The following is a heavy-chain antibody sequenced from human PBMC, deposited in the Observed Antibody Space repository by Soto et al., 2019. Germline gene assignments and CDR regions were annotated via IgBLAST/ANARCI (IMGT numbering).Heavy chain of an antibody. D-gene: IGHD6-19*01. J-gene: IGHJ5*02. CDR1: GFTFSNAW. V-gene: IGHV3-15*01. CDR3: TLEWGSGWFS. Sequence: EVHLVESGGCLVKPGGSLRLSCAASGFTFSNAWMIWVRQAPGKGLEWVGRIMTKTDGGTTDYAAPVGGRFTISRDNSKCTLYLQMKSLKIEDTGVYYCTLEWGSGWFSWGQGTLVTVSS. CDR2: IMTKTDGGTT.